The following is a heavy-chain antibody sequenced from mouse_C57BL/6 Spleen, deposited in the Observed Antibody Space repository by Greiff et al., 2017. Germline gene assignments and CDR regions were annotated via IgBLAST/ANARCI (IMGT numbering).Heavy chain of an antibody. Sequence: EVQLQQSGAELVRPGASVTLSCTASGFNIKDYYMHWVKQRPEQGLEWIGRIDPEDGDTEYAPKFQGKATMTADTSSNTAYLQLSSLTSEDTAVYYCTTRYYGSSGDYWGQGTTLTVSS. CDR3: TTRYYGSSGDY. CDR2: IDPEDGDT. D-gene: IGHD1-1*01. J-gene: IGHJ2*01. V-gene: IGHV14-1*01. CDR1: GFNIKDYY.